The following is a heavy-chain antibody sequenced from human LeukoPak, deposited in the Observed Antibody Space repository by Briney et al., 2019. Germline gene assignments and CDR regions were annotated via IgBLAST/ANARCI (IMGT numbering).Heavy chain of an antibody. J-gene: IGHJ5*02. V-gene: IGHV1-69*13. CDR3: AKLTTAYGYWFDP. CDR1: GGTFSSYA. Sequence: SVKVSCKASGGTFSSYAISWVRQAPGQGLEWMGGIIPIFGTANYAQKFQGRVTITADESTSTAYMELSSLRSEDTAVYYCAKLTTAYGYWFDPWGQGTLVTVSS. D-gene: IGHD4/OR15-4a*01. CDR2: IIPIFGTA.